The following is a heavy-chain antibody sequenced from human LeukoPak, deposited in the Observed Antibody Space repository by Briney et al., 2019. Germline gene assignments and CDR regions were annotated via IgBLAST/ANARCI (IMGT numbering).Heavy chain of an antibody. CDR3: ARAVLLWFGETEVNWFDP. J-gene: IGHJ5*02. CDR1: GGSISSGGYP. CDR2: IYHSGST. D-gene: IGHD3-10*01. Sequence: SETLSLTCAVSGGSISSGGYPWSWIRQPPGKGLEWIGYIYHSGSTYYNPSLKSRVTISVDRSKNQFSLKLSSVTAADTAVYYCARAVLLWFGETEVNWFDPWGQGTLVTVSS. V-gene: IGHV4-30-2*01.